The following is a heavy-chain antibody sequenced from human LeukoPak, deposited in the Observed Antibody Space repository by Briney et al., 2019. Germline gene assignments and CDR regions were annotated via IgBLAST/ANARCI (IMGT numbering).Heavy chain of an antibody. CDR2: INSDGSST. CDR3: ASGYSYGYFGY. Sequence: PGGSLRLSCTASGFTFNTYAMNWVRQAPGKGLVWVSRINSDGSSTSYADSVKGRFTISRDNDKNTLYLQMNRLRAEDTAVYYCASGYSYGYFGYWGQGTLVTVSS. D-gene: IGHD5-18*01. V-gene: IGHV3-74*01. J-gene: IGHJ4*02. CDR1: GFTFNTYA.